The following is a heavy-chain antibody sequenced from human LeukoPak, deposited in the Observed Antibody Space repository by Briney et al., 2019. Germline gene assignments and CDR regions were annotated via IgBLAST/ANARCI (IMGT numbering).Heavy chain of an antibody. CDR3: ARDAEVQVAGRSIDI. CDR1: GFTLSIYG. J-gene: IGHJ3*02. D-gene: IGHD6-19*01. Sequence: GGSLRLSCAASGFTLSIYGIHGVRQAPGKGGEGVAVICYDVSKKFFADSVTDRFTISRDNAKQTVSLQMNSLRAEDTALYYCARDAEVQVAGRSIDIWGQGTTVTVSS. V-gene: IGHV3-33*01. CDR2: ICYDVSKK.